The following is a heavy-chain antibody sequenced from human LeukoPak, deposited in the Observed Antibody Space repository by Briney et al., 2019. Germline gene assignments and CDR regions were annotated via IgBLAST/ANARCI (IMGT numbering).Heavy chain of an antibody. V-gene: IGHV4-39*07. CDR2: IYYTGTT. J-gene: IGHJ4*02. D-gene: IGHD6-13*01. CDR3: AREEYSSDWYGHDS. Sequence: SETLSLTCTVSGGSISSTSYYWAWIRQPPGRGLEWIGSIYYTGTTFDNPSLKSRVTLSVDTSKNQFSLRLTSVTAADTAFYYCAREEYSSDWYGHDSWGQGTLVTVSS. CDR1: GGSISSTSYY.